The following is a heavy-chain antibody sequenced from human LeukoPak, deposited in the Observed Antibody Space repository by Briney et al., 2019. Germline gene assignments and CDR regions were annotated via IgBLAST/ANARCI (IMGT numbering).Heavy chain of an antibody. J-gene: IGHJ4*02. CDR3: ARFNGRGVSNDY. CDR1: GYTFTSYD. CDR2: MNPNSGNT. V-gene: IGHV1-8*01. D-gene: IGHD3-10*01. Sequence: ASVKVSCKASGYTFTSYDINWVRQATGQRLERMGWMNPNSGNTGYAQKFQGRVTMTRNTSISTAYMELSSLRSEDTAVYYCARFNGRGVSNDYWGQGTLVTVSA.